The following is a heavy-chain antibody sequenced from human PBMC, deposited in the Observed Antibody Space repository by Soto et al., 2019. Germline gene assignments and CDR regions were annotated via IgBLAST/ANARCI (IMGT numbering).Heavy chain of an antibody. CDR3: ARGGVY. Sequence: VGSLRLSCEATGFTFSSHEMNWIRRTPGKRLEWIAKISGSGSTINYADSVKGRFTISRDNVQRTLHLQMDSLRVEDTGVYYCARGGVYWGRGTLVTVSS. CDR1: GFTFSSHE. V-gene: IGHV3-48*03. J-gene: IGHJ1*01. D-gene: IGHD2-8*01. CDR2: ISGSGSTI.